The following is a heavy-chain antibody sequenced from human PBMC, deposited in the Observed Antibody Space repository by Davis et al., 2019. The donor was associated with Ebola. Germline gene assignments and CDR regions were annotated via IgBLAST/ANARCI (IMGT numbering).Heavy chain of an antibody. CDR3: ARHSFPGDYSYYGVDV. J-gene: IGHJ6*02. CDR2: IYPGDSET. CDR1: GYSFTSYW. D-gene: IGHD2-8*02. Sequence: KVSCKGSGYSFTSYWIAWVRQMPGKGLECMGIIYPGDSETRYSPSFQGQVTISVDRSISTAYLQWSSLKSSDTAMYYCARHSFPGDYSYYGVDVWGQGTTVTVSS. V-gene: IGHV5-51*01.